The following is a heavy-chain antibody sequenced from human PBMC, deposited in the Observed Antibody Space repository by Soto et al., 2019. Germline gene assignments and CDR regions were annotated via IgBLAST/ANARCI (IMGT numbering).Heavy chain of an antibody. CDR3: AKDWNYDGSILDY. D-gene: IGHD1-7*01. CDR1: GFTFDDYA. Sequence: GGSLRLSCAASGFTFDDYAMHWVRQAPGKGLEWVSGISWNSGSIGYADSVKGRFTISRDNAKNSLYLQMNSLRAEDTALYYCAKDWNYDGSILDYWGQGTLVTVSS. J-gene: IGHJ4*02. CDR2: ISWNSGSI. V-gene: IGHV3-9*01.